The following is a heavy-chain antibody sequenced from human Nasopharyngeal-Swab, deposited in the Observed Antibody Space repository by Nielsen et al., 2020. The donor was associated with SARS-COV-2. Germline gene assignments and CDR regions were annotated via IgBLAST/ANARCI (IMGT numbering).Heavy chain of an antibody. CDR3: ARGDIVATIDWGVHFDY. CDR2: INTNTGNP. Sequence: ASVQVSCKASGYTFPSYAMNWVRQAPGQGLEWMGWINTNTGNPTYAQGFTGRFVFSLDTSVSTAYLQISSLKAEDTAVYYCARGDIVATIDWGVHFDYWGQGTLVTVSS. J-gene: IGHJ4*02. V-gene: IGHV7-4-1*02. CDR1: GYTFPSYA. D-gene: IGHD5-12*01.